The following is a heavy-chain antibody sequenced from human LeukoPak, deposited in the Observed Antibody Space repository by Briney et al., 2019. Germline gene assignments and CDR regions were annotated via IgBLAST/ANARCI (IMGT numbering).Heavy chain of an antibody. CDR1: GYSFTSYW. Sequence: GESLKISCKGSGYSFTSYWIGWVRQMPGKGLGWMGIIYPGDSDTRYSPSFQGQVTISADKSISTAYLQWSSLKASDTAMYYCARYSGSYSPELNFDYWGQGTLVTVSS. D-gene: IGHD1-26*01. CDR3: ARYSGSYSPELNFDY. V-gene: IGHV5-51*01. CDR2: IYPGDSDT. J-gene: IGHJ4*02.